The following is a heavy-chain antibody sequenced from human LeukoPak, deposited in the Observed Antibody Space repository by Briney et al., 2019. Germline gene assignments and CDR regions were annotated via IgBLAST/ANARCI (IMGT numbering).Heavy chain of an antibody. CDR2: INHSGST. CDR3: ASGGHYYDSSGYYFDAFDI. J-gene: IGHJ3*02. Sequence: SETLSLTCTVSGGSISSYYWSWIRQPPGKGLEWIGEINHSGSTNYNPSLKSRVTISVDTSKNQFSLKLSSVTAADTAVHYCASGGHYYDSSGYYFDAFDIWGQGTMVTVSS. CDR1: GGSISSYY. V-gene: IGHV4-34*01. D-gene: IGHD3-22*01.